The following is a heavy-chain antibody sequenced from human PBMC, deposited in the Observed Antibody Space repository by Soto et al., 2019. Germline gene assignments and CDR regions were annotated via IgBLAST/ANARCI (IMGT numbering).Heavy chain of an antibody. Sequence: QVQLVQSGAEVKKPGASVKVSCKASGYTFNSYGISWVRQAPGQGLEWRGWINAYNGNTNYAQKLQGRVTMTTDTATSTAYMELRTLRSDDTAVYFCATERGHQLVDYWGQGTRVTVSS. V-gene: IGHV1-18*01. D-gene: IGHD6-13*01. CDR2: INAYNGNT. CDR3: ATERGHQLVDY. CDR1: GYTFNSYG. J-gene: IGHJ4*02.